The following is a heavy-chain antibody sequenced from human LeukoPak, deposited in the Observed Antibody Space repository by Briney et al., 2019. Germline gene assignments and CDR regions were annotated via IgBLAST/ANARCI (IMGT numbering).Heavy chain of an antibody. CDR1: GGSISSSSYY. CDR3: ARLNGLELPD. Sequence: SETLSLTCTVSGGSISSSSYYWGWIRQPPGKGLEWIGSTYYSGSTYYNPSLKSRVTISVDTSKNQFSLKLSSVTAADTAVYYCARLNGLELPDWGQGTLVTVSS. V-gene: IGHV4-39*01. D-gene: IGHD1-7*01. CDR2: TYYSGST. J-gene: IGHJ4*02.